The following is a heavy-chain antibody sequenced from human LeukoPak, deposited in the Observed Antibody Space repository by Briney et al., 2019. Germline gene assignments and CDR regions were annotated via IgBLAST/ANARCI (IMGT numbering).Heavy chain of an antibody. CDR2: MNPNSGNT. CDR1: GYTFTSYD. CDR3: ARGDPLTGTTGYYYGMDV. D-gene: IGHD1-7*01. Sequence: ASVKVSCKASGYTFTSYDINWVRQATGQGLEWIGCMNPNSGNTGYAQKFQGRVTMTRNTSRSTAYMELSSLRSEDTAVYYCARGDPLTGTTGYYYGMDVWGQGTTVTVSS. J-gene: IGHJ6*02. V-gene: IGHV1-8*01.